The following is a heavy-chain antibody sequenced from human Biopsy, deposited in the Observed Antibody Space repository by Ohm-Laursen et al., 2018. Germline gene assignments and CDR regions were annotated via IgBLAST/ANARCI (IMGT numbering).Heavy chain of an antibody. CDR2: ISGGSGII. D-gene: IGHD4-17*01. CDR3: AKSYGDYWGDYYYGLDV. J-gene: IGHJ6*02. CDR1: GFTFSDYY. V-gene: IGHV3-11*04. Sequence: SLRLSCAASGFTFSDYYMTWIRQAPGKGPEWVSYISGGSGIIYYADSVKGRFTISRDNSKNTLHLQMNSLRAKDTAIYYCAKSYGDYWGDYYYGLDVWGQGATVTVSS.